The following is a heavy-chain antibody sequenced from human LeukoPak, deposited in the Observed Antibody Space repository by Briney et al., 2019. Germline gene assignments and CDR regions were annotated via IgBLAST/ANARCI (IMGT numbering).Heavy chain of an antibody. Sequence: GGSLRLSCAASGFTVSSNYMSWVRQAPGKGLEWVSVIYSGGSTYYADSVKGRFTISRDNSKNTLCLQMNSLRAEDTAVYYCARARGFLMRAEYFQHWGQGTLVTVSS. V-gene: IGHV3-66*01. CDR1: GFTVSSNY. CDR3: ARARGFLMRAEYFQH. J-gene: IGHJ1*01. CDR2: IYSGGST. D-gene: IGHD2-8*01.